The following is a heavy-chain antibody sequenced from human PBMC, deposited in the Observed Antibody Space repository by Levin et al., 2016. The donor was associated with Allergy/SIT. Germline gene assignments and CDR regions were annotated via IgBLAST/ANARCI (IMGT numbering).Heavy chain of an antibody. J-gene: IGHJ4*02. CDR2: IYYSGNT. Sequence: WIRQPPGKGLEWIGYIYYSGNTYYNPSLKSRATISLDTSKNQFSLNLTSVTAADTAVFYCARVGCIGGSCYLFDSWGQGTLVTVSS. CDR3: ARVGCIGGSCYLFDS. D-gene: IGHD2-15*01. V-gene: IGHV4-31*02.